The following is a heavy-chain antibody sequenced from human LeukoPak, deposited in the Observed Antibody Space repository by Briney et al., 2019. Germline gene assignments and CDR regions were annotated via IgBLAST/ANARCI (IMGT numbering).Heavy chain of an antibody. CDR1: GFTFSGFW. J-gene: IGHJ3*01. CDR2: INSDGSEG. V-gene: IGHV3-7*03. D-gene: IGHD6-6*01. Sequence: GGSLRLSCAVSGFTFSGFWMSWSRQAPGKGLEWLASINSDGSEGYYADVVKGRFTISRDNAKNSLYLQINSLRAEDTAVYYCARSSYSSSSSVWGQGTMVTVSS. CDR3: ARSSYSSSSSV.